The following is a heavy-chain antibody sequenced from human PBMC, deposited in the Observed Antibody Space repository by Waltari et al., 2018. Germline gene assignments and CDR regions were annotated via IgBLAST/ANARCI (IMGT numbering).Heavy chain of an antibody. Sequence: EVQLVESGGGLIQPGGSLRISCAASGFTVSNNYITWVRQAPGKGLEWVSVIYSGGGTYYADSVRGRFTISRDKVKNTVYLQMNSLRAEDTAVYYCGNIGAFDIWGQGTMVTVSS. CDR1: GFTVSNNY. CDR2: IYSGGGT. CDR3: GNIGAFDI. D-gene: IGHD5-12*01. J-gene: IGHJ3*02. V-gene: IGHV3-53*01.